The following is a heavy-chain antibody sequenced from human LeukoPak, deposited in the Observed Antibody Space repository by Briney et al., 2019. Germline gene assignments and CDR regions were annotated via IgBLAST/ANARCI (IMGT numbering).Heavy chain of an antibody. J-gene: IGHJ4*02. Sequence: GGSLRLSCAASGFTFSSYAMSWVRQAPGKGLEWVSAISGSGGSTYYADSVKGRFTISRDNSKNTLYLQMNSLRAEDTAVYYCANYYGSSGYHHYWGQGTLVTVSS. D-gene: IGHD3-22*01. V-gene: IGHV3-23*01. CDR3: ANYYGSSGYHHY. CDR1: GFTFSSYA. CDR2: ISGSGGST.